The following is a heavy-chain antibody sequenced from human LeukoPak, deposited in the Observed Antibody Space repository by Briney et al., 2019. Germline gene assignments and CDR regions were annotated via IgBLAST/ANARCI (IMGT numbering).Heavy chain of an antibody. Sequence: GGSLRLSCAASGLTFRSYWMHWVRQAPGKGLVWVSRINSDGSSTDYADSVKGRFTISRDNAKNTLYLQMNSLRAEDTAVYYCARGLNAVVAATFGYWGQGTLVTVSS. V-gene: IGHV3-74*01. CDR2: INSDGSST. D-gene: IGHD2-15*01. CDR1: GLTFRSYW. CDR3: ARGLNAVVAATFGY. J-gene: IGHJ4*02.